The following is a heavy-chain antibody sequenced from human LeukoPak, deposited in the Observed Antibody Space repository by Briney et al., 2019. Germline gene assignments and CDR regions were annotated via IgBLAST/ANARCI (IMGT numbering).Heavy chain of an antibody. CDR2: ISYDGSNK. CDR1: GFTFSSYA. V-gene: IGHV3-30-3*01. CDR3: ALSGIAATKNYFDY. J-gene: IGHJ4*02. Sequence: PGRSLRLSCAASGFTFSSYAMHWVRQAPGKGLEWVAVISYDGSNKYYADSVKGRFTISRDNSKNTLYLQMNSLRAEDTAVYYCALSGIAATKNYFDYWGQGTLATVSS. D-gene: IGHD6-13*01.